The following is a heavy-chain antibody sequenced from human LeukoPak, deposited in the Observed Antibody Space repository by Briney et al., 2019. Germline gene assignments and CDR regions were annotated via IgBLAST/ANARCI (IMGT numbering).Heavy chain of an antibody. J-gene: IGHJ6*03. CDR1: GGSFSGYY. V-gene: IGHV4-34*01. Sequence: SETLSLTCAVYGGSFSGYYWSWIRQPPGKGLEWIREINHSGSTNYNPSLKSRVTISVDTSKNQFSLKLSSVTAADTAVYYCASSIAARPYYYYYYMDVWGKGTTVTVSS. D-gene: IGHD6-6*01. CDR3: ASSIAARPYYYYYYMDV. CDR2: INHSGST.